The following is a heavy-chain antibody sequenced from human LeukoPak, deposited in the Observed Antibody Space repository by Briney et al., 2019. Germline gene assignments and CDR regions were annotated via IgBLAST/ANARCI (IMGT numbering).Heavy chain of an antibody. J-gene: IGHJ6*02. Sequence: GSLRLSCAASGFTLSDHYMSWVRQPPGKGLEWIGEIYHSGSTNYNPSLKSRVTISVDKSKNQFSLKLSSVTAADTAVYYCARYSSSWSYYYGMDVWGQGTTVTVSS. CDR1: GFTLSDHY. V-gene: IGHV4-4*02. CDR3: ARYSSSWSYYYGMDV. D-gene: IGHD6-13*01. CDR2: IYHSGST.